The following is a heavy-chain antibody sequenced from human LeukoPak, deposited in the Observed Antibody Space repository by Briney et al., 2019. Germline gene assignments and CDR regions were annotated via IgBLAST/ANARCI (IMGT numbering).Heavy chain of an antibody. V-gene: IGHV3-23*01. D-gene: IGHD6-13*01. CDR1: GFTFSNYA. CDR3: ARVTDSSREAFDI. Sequence: PGGSLRLSCAASGFTFSNYAMSWVRQAPGKGLEWVSGISGSGGSTYYADFVKGRFTISRDNSKNTLYLQMNSLRVEDTAVYYCARVTDSSREAFDIWGQGTMVTVSS. CDR2: ISGSGGST. J-gene: IGHJ3*02.